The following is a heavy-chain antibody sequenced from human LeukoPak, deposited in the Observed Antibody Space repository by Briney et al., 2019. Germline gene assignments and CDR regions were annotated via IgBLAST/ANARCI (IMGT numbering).Heavy chain of an antibody. Sequence: GGSLRLSCAASGFSFSTYSMIWVRQAPGKGLEWVSSVSGTSEYIYYADSVRGRFTISRDNAKNTVYLQMNSLRAEDTAAYYCARWYSSGWYSDYWGQGTLVTVSS. J-gene: IGHJ4*02. CDR2: VSGTSEYI. V-gene: IGHV3-21*06. D-gene: IGHD6-19*01. CDR3: ARWYSSGWYSDY. CDR1: GFSFSTYS.